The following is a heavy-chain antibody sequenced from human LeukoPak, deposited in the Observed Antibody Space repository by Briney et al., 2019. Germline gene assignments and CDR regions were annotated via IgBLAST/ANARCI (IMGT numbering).Heavy chain of an antibody. CDR1: GYTFTSYG. Sequence: ASVKVSCKASGYTFTSYGNSWVRQAPGQGLEWMGWISAYNGNTNYAQKLQGRVTMTTDTSTSTAYMELRSLRSDDTAVYYCARNSYCSGGSCYSSLGFDYWGQGTLVTVSS. D-gene: IGHD2-15*01. V-gene: IGHV1-18*01. CDR2: ISAYNGNT. CDR3: ARNSYCSGGSCYSSLGFDY. J-gene: IGHJ4*02.